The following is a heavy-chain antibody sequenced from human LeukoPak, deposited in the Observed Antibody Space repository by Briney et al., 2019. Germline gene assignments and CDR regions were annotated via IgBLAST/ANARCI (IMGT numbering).Heavy chain of an antibody. CDR1: GFTVSSNS. J-gene: IGHJ4*02. Sequence: GGSLRLSCTVPGFTVSSNSMSWVRQAPGKGLEGVSFIYSDNTHYSDSVKGRFTISRDNSKNTLYLQMNSLRAEDTAVYYCARRAGAYSHPYDYWGQGTLVTVSS. D-gene: IGHD4/OR15-4a*01. CDR2: IYSDNT. V-gene: IGHV3-53*01. CDR3: ARRAGAYSHPYDY.